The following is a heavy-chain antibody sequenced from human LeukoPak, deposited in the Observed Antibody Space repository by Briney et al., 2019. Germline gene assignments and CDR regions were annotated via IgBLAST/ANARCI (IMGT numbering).Heavy chain of an antibody. Sequence: ASVKVSCKASGGTFSSYSVSWVRQAPGQGLEWMGRITPFSGTSNYAQKFQGRVTISTDGSTTTAYMELSSLRSEDTAVYYCARAMTMGAFDYWGQGTPVTVSS. CDR3: ARAMTMGAFDY. J-gene: IGHJ4*02. V-gene: IGHV1-69*05. CDR1: GGTFSSYS. D-gene: IGHD4/OR15-4a*01. CDR2: ITPFSGTS.